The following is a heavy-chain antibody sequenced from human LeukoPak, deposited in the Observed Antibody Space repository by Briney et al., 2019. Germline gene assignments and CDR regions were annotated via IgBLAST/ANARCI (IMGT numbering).Heavy chain of an antibody. Sequence: GRSLRLSRAASGFTFSSYGMQWVRQAPGKGLEWVAVIWYDGSNKYYADSVKGRFTISRDNSKNTLYLQMNSLRAEDTAVYYCAKDWGYDSSGRLNYWGQGTLVTVSS. V-gene: IGHV3-33*06. D-gene: IGHD3-22*01. J-gene: IGHJ4*02. CDR3: AKDWGYDSSGRLNY. CDR2: IWYDGSNK. CDR1: GFTFSSYG.